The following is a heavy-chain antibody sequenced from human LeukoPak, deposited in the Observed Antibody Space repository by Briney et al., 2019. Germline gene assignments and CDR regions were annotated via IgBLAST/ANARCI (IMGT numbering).Heavy chain of an antibody. CDR1: GGTFSSYA. V-gene: IGHV1-69*05. Sequence: SVKVPCKASGGTFSSYAISWVRQAPGQGLEWMGGIIPIFGTANYAQKFQGRVTITTDESTSTAYMELSSLRSEDTAVYYCARAREYSSSSLDYWGQGTLVTVSS. D-gene: IGHD6-6*01. CDR2: IIPIFGTA. J-gene: IGHJ4*02. CDR3: ARAREYSSSSLDY.